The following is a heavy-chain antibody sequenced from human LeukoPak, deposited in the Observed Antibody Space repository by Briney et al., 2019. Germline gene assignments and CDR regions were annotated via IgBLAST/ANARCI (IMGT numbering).Heavy chain of an antibody. J-gene: IGHJ4*02. CDR1: GFTFSSYA. D-gene: IGHD5-18*01. Sequence: PGGSLRLSCAASGFTFSSYAMSWVRQAPGKGLEWVSAISGSGGSTYYADSVKGRFTISRDDSKNTLYLQMNSPRAEDTAVYYCAKDQVYSYGYMDYWGQGTLVTVSS. CDR3: AKDQVYSYGYMDY. V-gene: IGHV3-23*01. CDR2: ISGSGGST.